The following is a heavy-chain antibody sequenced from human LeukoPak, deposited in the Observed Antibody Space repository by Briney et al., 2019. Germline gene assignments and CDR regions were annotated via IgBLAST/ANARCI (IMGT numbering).Heavy chain of an antibody. CDR1: GYTFTSYD. CDR2: MNPNSGNT. Sequence: ASVKVSCKASGYTFTSYDINWLRQATGQGLEWMGWMNPNSGNTGYAQKFQGRVTMTRNTSISTAYMELSSLRSQDTAVYYCASGLSPHYYYGMDVWGQGTTVTVSS. CDR3: ASGLSPHYYYGMDV. J-gene: IGHJ6*02. V-gene: IGHV1-8*01.